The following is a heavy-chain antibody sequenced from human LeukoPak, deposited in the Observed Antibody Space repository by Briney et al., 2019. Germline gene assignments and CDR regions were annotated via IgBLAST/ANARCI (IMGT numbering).Heavy chain of an antibody. CDR1: GFTFSNYW. CDR2: IKQDGSEK. V-gene: IGHV3-7*03. CDR3: VKEITPHSSGFDAFDI. J-gene: IGHJ3*02. Sequence: GGSLRLSCTASGFTFSNYWMSWVRQAPGKGLEWVANIKQDGSEKYYVDSVKGRFTISRDNSRSPLYLQMNNLGAEDTAVYYCVKEITPHSSGFDAFDIWGQGTMVTVSS. D-gene: IGHD3-22*01.